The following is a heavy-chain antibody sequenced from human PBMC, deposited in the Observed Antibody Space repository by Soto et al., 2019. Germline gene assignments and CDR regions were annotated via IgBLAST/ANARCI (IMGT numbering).Heavy chain of an antibody. CDR2: INPNSGGT. Sequence: ASVKVSCKASGYTFTGYYMHWVRQAPGQGLEWMGRINPNSGGTNYAQKFQGRVTMTRDTSISTAYMELSRLRSDDTAVYYCARSIAVAGYNWFDPWGQGTLVTVSS. CDR3: ARSIAVAGYNWFDP. D-gene: IGHD6-19*01. J-gene: IGHJ5*02. V-gene: IGHV1-2*06. CDR1: GYTFTGYY.